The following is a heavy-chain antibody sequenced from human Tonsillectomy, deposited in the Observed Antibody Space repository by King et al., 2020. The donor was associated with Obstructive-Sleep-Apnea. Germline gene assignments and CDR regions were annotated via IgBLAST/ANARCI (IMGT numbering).Heavy chain of an antibody. J-gene: IGHJ4*02. Sequence: VQLVESGGGLVQPGRSLRLSCAASGFTFDDYAMHWVRHAPGKGLEWVSGISWNSGSIGYADSVKGRFTISRDNAKNSLYLQMNSLRAEDTALYYCAKDHYDILTGPDYWGQGTLVTVSS. CDR1: GFTFDDYA. V-gene: IGHV3-9*01. D-gene: IGHD3-9*01. CDR2: ISWNSGSI. CDR3: AKDHYDILTGPDY.